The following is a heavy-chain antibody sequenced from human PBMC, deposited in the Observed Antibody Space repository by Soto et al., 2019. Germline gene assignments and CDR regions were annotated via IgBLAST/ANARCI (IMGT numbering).Heavy chain of an antibody. Sequence: PGGSLRLSCAASGFTFSSYWMHWVRQAPGKGLVWVSRINSDGSSTCYADSVKGRFTISRDNAKNTLYLQMNSLRAEDTAVYYCARGGSGLYGDYPFDYWGQGTLVTVSS. CDR2: INSDGSST. CDR3: ARGGSGLYGDYPFDY. D-gene: IGHD4-17*01. J-gene: IGHJ4*02. V-gene: IGHV3-74*01. CDR1: GFTFSSYW.